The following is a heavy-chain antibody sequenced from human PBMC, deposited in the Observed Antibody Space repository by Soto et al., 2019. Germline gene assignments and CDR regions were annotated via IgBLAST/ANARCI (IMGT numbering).Heavy chain of an antibody. V-gene: IGHV3-23*01. CDR3: AGEGYDYIWGSYRFSDY. CDR2: ISGSGGST. Sequence: PGGSLRLSCAASGFTFSSYAMSWVRQAPGKGLEWVSAISGSGGSTYYADSVKGRFTISRDNSKNTLYLQMNSLRAEDTAVYYCAGEGYDYIWGSYRFSDYWGQGTLVTVSS. J-gene: IGHJ4*02. CDR1: GFTFSSYA. D-gene: IGHD3-16*02.